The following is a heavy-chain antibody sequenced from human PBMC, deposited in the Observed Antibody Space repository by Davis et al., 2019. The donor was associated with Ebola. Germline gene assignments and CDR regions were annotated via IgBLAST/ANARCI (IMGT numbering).Heavy chain of an antibody. CDR2: IYYSGSP. CDR3: ARGDYAGSSFDY. J-gene: IGHJ4*02. Sequence: SETLSLTCTVSGGSISSSSYYWGWIRQPPGKGLEWIGSIYYSGSPIYNPSLKSRVTLSVDRSTNQFSLKLTSVTAADTAVYYCARGDYAGSSFDYWGQGTLVTVSS. D-gene: IGHD4-17*01. CDR1: GGSISSSSYY. V-gene: IGHV4-39*07.